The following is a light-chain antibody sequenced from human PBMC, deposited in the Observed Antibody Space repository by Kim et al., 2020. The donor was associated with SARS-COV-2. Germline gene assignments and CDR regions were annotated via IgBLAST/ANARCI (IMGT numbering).Light chain of an antibody. CDR3: QSADNSGTYV. J-gene: IGLJ1*01. CDR1: ALPTQY. Sequence: VSPGQTAMITCSGDALPTQYANWYQQKPGQAPVLLIYKDTERPSGIPERFSGSSSGTTVTLTISGVQADDEADYYCQSADNSGTYVFGAGTKVTVL. V-gene: IGLV3-25*03. CDR2: KDT.